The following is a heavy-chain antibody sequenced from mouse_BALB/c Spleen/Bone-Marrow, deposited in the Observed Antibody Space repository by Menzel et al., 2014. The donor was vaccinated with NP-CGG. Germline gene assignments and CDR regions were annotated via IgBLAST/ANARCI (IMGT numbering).Heavy chain of an antibody. D-gene: IGHD2-3*01. V-gene: IGHV1-14*01. CDR3: AREADGYYVWAMDY. CDR2: INPYNDGT. CDR1: GYTFSSYV. J-gene: IGHJ4*01. Sequence: VQLQQSGPELGKPGASVKMSCKASGYTFSSYVIHWVKQKPGQGLEWIGYINPYNDGTKYNEKFKGKATLTSDKSSSAAYIDLSSLTSEDSAVYYCAREADGYYVWAMDYWGQGTSVTVSS.